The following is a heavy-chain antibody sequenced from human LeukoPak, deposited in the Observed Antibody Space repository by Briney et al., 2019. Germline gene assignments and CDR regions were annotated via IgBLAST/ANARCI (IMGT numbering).Heavy chain of an antibody. CDR1: GFTFDDYG. CDR2: INWNGGST. D-gene: IGHD6-19*01. Sequence: PGGSLRLSCAASGFTFDDYGMSWVRQAPGKGLEWVSGINWNGGSTGYADSVKGRFTISRDNAKNSLYLQMNSLRAEDTALYYCARSTAGIIAVAGFDYWGQGTLVNVSS. V-gene: IGHV3-20*04. J-gene: IGHJ4*02. CDR3: ARSTAGIIAVAGFDY.